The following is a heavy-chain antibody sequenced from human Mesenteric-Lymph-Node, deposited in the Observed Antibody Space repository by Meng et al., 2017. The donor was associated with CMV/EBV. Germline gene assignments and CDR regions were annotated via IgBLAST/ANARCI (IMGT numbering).Heavy chain of an antibody. J-gene: IGHJ4*02. D-gene: IGHD2-2*01. CDR1: GFTFSTYW. V-gene: IGHV3-74*01. CDR2: INSDGSST. Sequence: ESLKISCAASGFTFSTYWMHWVRQAPGKGLVWVSRINSDGSSTSYADSVKGRFTISRDNAKNTLYLQMNSLRAEDTAVYYCARWEYQLPPQSNWGQGTLVTVSS. CDR3: ARWEYQLPPQSN.